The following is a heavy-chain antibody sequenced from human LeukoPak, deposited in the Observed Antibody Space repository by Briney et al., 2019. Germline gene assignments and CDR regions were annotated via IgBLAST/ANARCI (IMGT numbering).Heavy chain of an antibody. Sequence: ASVKVSCKASGYTFTSYDINWVRQATGQGLEWMGWMNPNSGNTGYAQKFQGRVTMTRNTSISTAYMELSSPRSEDTAVYYCARGPFHYYYYYMDVWGKGTTVTVSS. CDR1: GYTFTSYD. CDR2: MNPNSGNT. CDR3: ARGPFHYYYYYMDV. J-gene: IGHJ6*03. V-gene: IGHV1-8*01.